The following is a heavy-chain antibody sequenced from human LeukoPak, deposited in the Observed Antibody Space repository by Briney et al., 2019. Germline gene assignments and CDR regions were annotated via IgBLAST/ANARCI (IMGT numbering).Heavy chain of an antibody. Sequence: SETLSLTCTVSGGSISSYYWSWIRQPAGKGLEWIGRIYTSGSTNYNPSLKSRVTISVDTSKNQFSLKLSSVTAADTAVYYCARIRIQLWLGYAFDIWGQGTMVTASS. CDR3: ARIRIQLWLGYAFDI. V-gene: IGHV4-4*07. CDR1: GGSISSYY. CDR2: IYTSGST. J-gene: IGHJ3*02. D-gene: IGHD5-18*01.